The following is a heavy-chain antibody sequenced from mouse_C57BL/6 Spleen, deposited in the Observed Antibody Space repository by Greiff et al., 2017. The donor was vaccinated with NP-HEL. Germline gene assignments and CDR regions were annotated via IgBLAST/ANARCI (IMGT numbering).Heavy chain of an antibody. CDR1: GYTFTSYG. V-gene: IGHV1-81*01. D-gene: IGHD1-1*01. Sequence: VMLVESGAELARPGASVKLSCKASGYTFTSYGISWVKQRTGQGLEWIGEIYPRSGNTYYNEKFKGKATLTADKSSSTAYMELRSLTSEDSAVYFCAGSTLYAMDYWGQGTSVTVSS. CDR3: AGSTLYAMDY. CDR2: IYPRSGNT. J-gene: IGHJ4*01.